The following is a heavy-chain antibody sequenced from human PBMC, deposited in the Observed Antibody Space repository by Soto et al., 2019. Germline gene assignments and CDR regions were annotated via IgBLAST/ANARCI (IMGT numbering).Heavy chain of an antibody. CDR3: AREGGSGSYRGYYFDY. J-gene: IGHJ4*02. CDR2: IIPIFGTA. Sequence: QVQLVQSGAEVKKPGSSVKVSCKASGGTFSSYAISWVRQAPGQGLEWMGGIIPIFGTANYAQRFQGRVTITADESTSTAYMELSSLRSEDTAVYYCAREGGSGSYRGYYFDYWGQGTLVTVSS. D-gene: IGHD3-10*01. CDR1: GGTFSSYA. V-gene: IGHV1-69*01.